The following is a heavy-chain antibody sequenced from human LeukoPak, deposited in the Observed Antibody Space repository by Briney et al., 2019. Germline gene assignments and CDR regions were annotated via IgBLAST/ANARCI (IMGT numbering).Heavy chain of an antibody. CDR1: GGSVSSGSYY. J-gene: IGHJ6*02. V-gene: IGHV4-61*01. D-gene: IGHD5-12*01. Sequence: SETLSLTCIVSGGSVSSGSYYWSWIRQPPGKGLEWIGYIYNSVRTNYNPSLKSRVTISVDTSKNQLSLKLCSVTAADTAVYFCVRDLVATIDHYYYGMDVWGQGTTVTVSS. CDR2: IYNSVRT. CDR3: VRDLVATIDHYYYGMDV.